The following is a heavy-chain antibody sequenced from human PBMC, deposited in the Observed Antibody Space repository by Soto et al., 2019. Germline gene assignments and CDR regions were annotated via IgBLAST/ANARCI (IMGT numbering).Heavy chain of an antibody. J-gene: IGHJ6*02. V-gene: IGHV3-21*01. Sequence: PWGSLRLSGAAYIFILSSYSMNWVRPAPGKGLQWISSISGISDHIYYADSVRGRFAVSRDNAKNSLYLQMSSLRGEDTAVYYCSRDTAIDIHHYYGFDPWGQGATVTVSS. D-gene: IGHD3-9*01. CDR1: IFILSSYS. CDR3: SRDTAIDIHHYYGFDP. CDR2: ISGISDHI.